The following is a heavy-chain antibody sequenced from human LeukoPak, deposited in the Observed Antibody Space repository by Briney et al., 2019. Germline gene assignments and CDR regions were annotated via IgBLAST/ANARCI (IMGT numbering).Heavy chain of an antibody. D-gene: IGHD2-2*01. Sequence: SVKVSCKASGGTFSSYAISWVRQAPGQGLEWKGGSIPIFGTANYAQKFQGRVTITADESTSTAYMELSSLRSEDTAVYYCARDSRPYYYYYGMDVWGKGTTVTVSS. V-gene: IGHV1-69*13. CDR2: SIPIFGTA. J-gene: IGHJ6*04. CDR1: GGTFSSYA. CDR3: ARDSRPYYYYYGMDV.